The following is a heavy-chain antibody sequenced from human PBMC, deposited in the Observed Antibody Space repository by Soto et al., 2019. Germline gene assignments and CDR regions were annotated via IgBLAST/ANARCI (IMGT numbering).Heavy chain of an antibody. V-gene: IGHV1-3*01. Sequence: ASVKVSCKASGYTFTSYAMNWVRQAPGQRLEWMGWINAGNGNTKYSQKFQGRFTISRDDSKNTAYLQMNSLKTEDTAVYYCISISGRYSSARYSDNWGQGTLVTVSS. CDR1: GYTFTSYA. D-gene: IGHD6-19*01. J-gene: IGHJ4*02. CDR3: ISISGRYSSARYSDN. CDR2: INAGNGNT.